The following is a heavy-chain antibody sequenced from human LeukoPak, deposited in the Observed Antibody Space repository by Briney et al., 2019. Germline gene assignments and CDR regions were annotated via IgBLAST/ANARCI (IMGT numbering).Heavy chain of an antibody. CDR3: ARARDFWSSYEPYYDY. V-gene: IGHV1-18*01. J-gene: IGHJ4*02. D-gene: IGHD3-3*01. CDR2: ISAYNGKT. CDR1: GYTFNSYY. Sequence: GASVKVSCKTSGYTFNSYYINWVRQAPGQGLEWMGWISAYNGKTLYTQELQGRVTMTIDTSTTTAYMELRSLRSDDTAVYYCARARDFWSSYEPYYDYWGQGTLVSVSS.